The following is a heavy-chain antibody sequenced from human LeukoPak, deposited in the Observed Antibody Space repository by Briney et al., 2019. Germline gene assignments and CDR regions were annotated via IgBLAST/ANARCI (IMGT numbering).Heavy chain of an antibody. CDR2: INHSGST. CDR3: ARDSYYYDSGGYYFDY. CDR1: GGSFSGHY. V-gene: IGHV4-34*01. J-gene: IGHJ4*02. D-gene: IGHD3-22*01. Sequence: SETLSLTCAVYGGSFSGHYWSWIRQPPGKGLEWIGEINHSGSTNYNPSLKSRVTISGDTSKNQVSLKLSSVTAADTAVYHCARDSYYYDSGGYYFDYWGQGILVTVSS.